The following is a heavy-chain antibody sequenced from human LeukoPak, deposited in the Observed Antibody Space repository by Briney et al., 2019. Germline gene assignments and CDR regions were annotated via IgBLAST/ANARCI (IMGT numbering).Heavy chain of an antibody. V-gene: IGHV4-59*01. CDR3: ARTTEGYAGGPGYSYYYMDV. Sequence: PSETLSLTCTVSGGSISSYYWSWIRQPPGKGLEWIGYIHYSGGTHYNPSLKSRVTISVDTSKNQVSLKLRSVTAADTAVYYCARTTEGYAGGPGYSYYYMDVWGKGTTVTVSS. CDR1: GGSISSYY. D-gene: IGHD5-12*01. J-gene: IGHJ6*03. CDR2: IHYSGGT.